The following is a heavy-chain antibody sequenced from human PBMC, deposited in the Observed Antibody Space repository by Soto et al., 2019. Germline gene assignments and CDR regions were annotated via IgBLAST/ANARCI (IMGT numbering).Heavy chain of an antibody. CDR3: ARHPVLVDFDY. V-gene: IGHV4-59*01. CDR1: GGSISSYY. J-gene: IGHJ4*02. D-gene: IGHD2-15*01. Sequence: QVQLQESGPGLVKPSETLSLNCTVSGGSISSYYWSWIRQPPGKGLEWIGNIYNSGNTKYNPSLMTRVTTSLRTPNSQISLKLGSVTAADTAVYYCARHPVLVDFDYWGQGTLVTVSS. CDR2: IYNSGNT.